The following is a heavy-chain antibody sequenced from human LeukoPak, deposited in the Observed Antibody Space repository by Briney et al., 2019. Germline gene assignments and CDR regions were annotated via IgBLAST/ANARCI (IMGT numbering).Heavy chain of an antibody. J-gene: IGHJ3*02. Sequence: ASVKVSCKASGYTFTGYYMHWVRQAPGQGLEWMGWINPNSGGTNYAQKFQGRVTMTRDTSISTAYMELSRLRSDDTAVYYCARALYDSSGFDAFDIWAKGQWSPSLQ. CDR2: INPNSGGT. D-gene: IGHD3-22*01. CDR3: ARALYDSSGFDAFDI. V-gene: IGHV1-2*02. CDR1: GYTFTGYY.